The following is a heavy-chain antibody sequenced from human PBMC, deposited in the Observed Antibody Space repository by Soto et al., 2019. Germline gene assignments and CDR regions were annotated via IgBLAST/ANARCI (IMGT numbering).Heavy chain of an antibody. V-gene: IGHV3-23*01. CDR2: ISGSGGST. J-gene: IGHJ6*02. D-gene: IGHD2-21*01. Sequence: PGGSLRLSCAASGFTFSSYAVSWVRQAPGKGLEWVSAISGSGGSTYYADSVKARFTISRDNSKNTLYLQMNSLRAEDTAVYYCAKDKQVMGPLPYYYYCMDVWGQGTTVTVSS. CDR1: GFTFSSYA. CDR3: AKDKQVMGPLPYYYYCMDV.